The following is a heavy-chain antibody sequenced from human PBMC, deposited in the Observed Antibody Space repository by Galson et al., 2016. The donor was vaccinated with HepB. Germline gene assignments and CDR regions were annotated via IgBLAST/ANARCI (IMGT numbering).Heavy chain of an antibody. V-gene: IGHV3-7*01. CDR2: IRGDGRVS. CDR1: GFTFNAHW. CDR3: SREMTGSYFD. D-gene: IGHD3-10*01. J-gene: IGHJ4*02. Sequence: SLRLSCAASGFTFNAHWMNWVRQAPGKGLELVANIRGDGRVSYYEESVRGRFTISRDNAKNSLYLQMNGLRVDETAVYYCSREMTGSYFDWGQGTLITVSS.